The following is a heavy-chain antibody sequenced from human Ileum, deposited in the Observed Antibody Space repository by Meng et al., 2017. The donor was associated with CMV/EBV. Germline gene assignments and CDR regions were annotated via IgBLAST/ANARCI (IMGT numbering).Heavy chain of an antibody. CDR2: IKTDGTGA. D-gene: IGHD3-16*01. CDR3: VAYNWDATDY. CDR1: GFSFTDYY. Sequence: GESLKISCVASGFSFTDYYMYWVRQVPEKGLVWVSRIKTDGTGAVYADSVRGRFTISRDNAKNTLYLQMNSLRAEDAAMYYCVAYNWDATDYWGQGTLVTVSS. V-gene: IGHV3-74*01. J-gene: IGHJ4*02.